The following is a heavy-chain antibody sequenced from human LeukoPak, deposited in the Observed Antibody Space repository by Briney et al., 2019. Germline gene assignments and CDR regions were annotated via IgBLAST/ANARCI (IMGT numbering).Heavy chain of an antibody. CDR3: ARGGGSSWYNWFDP. Sequence: SETLSLTCTVSGGSISSYYWSWIRRPPGKGLEWIGYIYYSGSTNYNPSLKSRVTISVDTSKNQFSLKLSSVTAADTAVYYCARGGGSSWYNWFDPWGQGTLVTVSS. D-gene: IGHD6-13*01. J-gene: IGHJ5*02. CDR1: GGSISSYY. V-gene: IGHV4-59*12. CDR2: IYYSGST.